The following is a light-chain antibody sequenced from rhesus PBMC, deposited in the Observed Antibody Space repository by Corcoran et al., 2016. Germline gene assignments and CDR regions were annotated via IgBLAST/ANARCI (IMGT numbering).Light chain of an antibody. CDR1: EGIEKY. J-gene: IGKJ4*01. V-gene: IGKV6-47*02. CDR3: QQGYKHPLT. CDR2: YAS. Sequence: DIVMTQSPAFVSVTPGEKVTITCQASEGIEKYLHWYKQKPHQTPTLFIQYASQSISGVPARVTGIGSGTDFTFTISSLEVEDAATYYCQQGYKHPLTFGGGTTVELK.